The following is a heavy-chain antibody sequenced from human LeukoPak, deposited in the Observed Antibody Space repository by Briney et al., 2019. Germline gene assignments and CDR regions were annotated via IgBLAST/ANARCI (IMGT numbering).Heavy chain of an antibody. CDR1: GFTFDDYG. CDR2: INWNGGST. J-gene: IGHJ4*02. Sequence: GSLRLSCAASGFTFDDYGMSWVRQAPGKGLEWVSGINWNGGSTGYADSVKGRFTISRDNAKNSLYLQMNSLRAEDTAVYYCARDDLTGSPSNFDYWGQGTLVTVSS. V-gene: IGHV3-20*04. CDR3: ARDDLTGSPSNFDY. D-gene: IGHD4/OR15-4a*01.